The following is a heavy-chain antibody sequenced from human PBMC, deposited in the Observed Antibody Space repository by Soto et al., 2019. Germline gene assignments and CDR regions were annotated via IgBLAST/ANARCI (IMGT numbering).Heavy chain of an antibody. J-gene: IGHJ3*02. CDR2: MNPNSGNT. V-gene: IGHV1-8*01. CDR3: AVWYSSSLGHDAFDI. Sequence: ASVKVSCKASGYTFTSYDINRVRQATGQGLEWMGWMNPNSGNTGYAQKFQGRVTMTRNTSISTAYMELSSLRSEDTAVYYCAVWYSSSLGHDAFDIWGQGTMVTVSS. CDR1: GYTFTSYD. D-gene: IGHD6-6*01.